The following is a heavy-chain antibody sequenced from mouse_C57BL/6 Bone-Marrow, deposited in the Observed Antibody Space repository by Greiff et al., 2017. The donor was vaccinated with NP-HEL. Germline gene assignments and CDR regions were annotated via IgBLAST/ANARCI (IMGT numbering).Heavy chain of an antibody. CDR3: TTRGYVDY. J-gene: IGHJ2*01. Sequence: VQLKQSGAELVRPGASVKLSCTASGFNIKDDYMHWVKQRPEQGLEWIGWIDPENGDTEYASKFQGKATITADTSSNTAYLQLSSLTSEDTAVYYCTTRGYVDYWGQGTTLTVSS. CDR1: GFNIKDDY. CDR2: IDPENGDT. V-gene: IGHV14-4*01. D-gene: IGHD2-2*01.